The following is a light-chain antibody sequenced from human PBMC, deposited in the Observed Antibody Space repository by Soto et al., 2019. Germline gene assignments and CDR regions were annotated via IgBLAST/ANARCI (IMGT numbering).Light chain of an antibody. J-gene: IGKJ1*01. Sequence: EMVMTQSPVTLSVSPGERATLSCRASQSVSSSYLAWYQQKPGQAPRLLIYRTSNRATGIPDRFSGSGSGTDFTLTISRLEPEDFAVYWCQQYDSSPRTFGQGTKV. V-gene: IGKV3-20*01. CDR3: QQYDSSPRT. CDR1: QSVSSSY. CDR2: RTS.